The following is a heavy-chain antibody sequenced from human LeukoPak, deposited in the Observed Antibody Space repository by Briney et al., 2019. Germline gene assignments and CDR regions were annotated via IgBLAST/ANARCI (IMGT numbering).Heavy chain of an antibody. CDR1: GYTFGDYY. Sequence: ASVKVSCKTSGYTFGDYYMHWVRQAPGQGLEWMGWINPNSGGTNYAQKFQGRVTMTWDTSISTAYMELSSLRSDDTAVYYCTSDTYYYDSTGLGHWFDPWGQGTLVTVSS. V-gene: IGHV1-2*02. D-gene: IGHD3-22*01. CDR2: INPNSGGT. J-gene: IGHJ5*02. CDR3: TSDTYYYDSTGLGHWFDP.